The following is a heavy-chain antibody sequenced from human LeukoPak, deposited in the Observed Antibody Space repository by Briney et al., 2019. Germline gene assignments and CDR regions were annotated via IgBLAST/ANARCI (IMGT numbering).Heavy chain of an antibody. Sequence: GSLRLSCAASGFTFSSYSMNWVRQAPGKGLEWVSYISSSGTFIYYADSVKGRFTISRDNAKNSLFLQMNSLRAEDTAVYYCARDYGGNRYDYWGQGNVVLVSS. CDR2: ISSSGTFI. J-gene: IGHJ4*02. CDR3: ARDYGGNRYDY. D-gene: IGHD4-23*01. CDR1: GFTFSSYS. V-gene: IGHV3-21*05.